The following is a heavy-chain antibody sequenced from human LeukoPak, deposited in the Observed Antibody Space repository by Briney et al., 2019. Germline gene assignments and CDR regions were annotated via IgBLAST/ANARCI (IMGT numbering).Heavy chain of an antibody. CDR1: GFTFSSYS. V-gene: IGHV3-48*01. Sequence: GGSLRLSCAASGFTFSSYSMNWVRQAPGKGLEWVSYISSSGSTIYYADSVKGRFTISRDNSKNTLYLQMNSLRAEDTAVYYCARDQNYYDSSGYYWDTLDYWGQGTLVTVSS. CDR2: ISSSGSTI. J-gene: IGHJ4*02. CDR3: ARDQNYYDSSGYYWDTLDY. D-gene: IGHD3-22*01.